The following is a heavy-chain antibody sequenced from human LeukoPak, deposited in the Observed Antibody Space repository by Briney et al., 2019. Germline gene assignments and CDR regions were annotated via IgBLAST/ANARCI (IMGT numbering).Heavy chain of an antibody. D-gene: IGHD2-2*01. J-gene: IGHJ4*02. V-gene: IGHV4-31*03. CDR2: LNHSGST. Sequence: PSQTLSLTCTVSRGSISSGGYYWSWIRQPPGKGLEWIGELNHSGSTNYNPSPKSRVTISVDTSKNQFSLKLSSVTAADTAVYYCAMRVVGYCSSTSCYPFDYWGQGTLVTVSS. CDR1: RGSISSGGYY. CDR3: AMRVVGYCSSTSCYPFDY.